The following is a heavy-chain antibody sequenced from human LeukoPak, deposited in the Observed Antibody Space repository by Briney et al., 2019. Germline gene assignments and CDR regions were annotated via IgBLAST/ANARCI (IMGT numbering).Heavy chain of an antibody. CDR1: GFTFSSYA. Sequence: GSLRLSCAASGFTFSSYAMHWVRQAPGKGLEWVAVISYDGSNKYYADSVKGRFAISRDNSKNTLYLQMNSLRAEDTAVYYCASGASGSYYGSFDYWGQGTLVTVSS. D-gene: IGHD1-26*01. V-gene: IGHV3-30*09. CDR2: ISYDGSNK. CDR3: ASGASGSYYGSFDY. J-gene: IGHJ4*02.